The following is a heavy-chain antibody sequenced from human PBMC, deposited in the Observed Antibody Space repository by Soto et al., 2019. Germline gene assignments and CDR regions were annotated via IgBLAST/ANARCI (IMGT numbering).Heavy chain of an antibody. Sequence: QVQLVQSGAEVKKPESSVKVSRKAPGGTFSTYAISWVRQAPGQGLEWMGGIIPMFGTANYAQRFQARVTITADEATNTVYMELSSLRSEDTAVYFCASGIQLWLRRINNGYSGWGQGTLVTVSS. J-gene: IGHJ4*02. CDR2: IIPMFGTA. CDR3: ASGIQLWLRRINNGYSG. CDR1: GGTFSTYA. D-gene: IGHD5-18*01. V-gene: IGHV1-69*12.